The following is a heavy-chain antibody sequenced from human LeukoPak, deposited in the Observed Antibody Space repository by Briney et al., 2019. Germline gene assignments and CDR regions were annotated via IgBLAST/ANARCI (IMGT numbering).Heavy chain of an antibody. J-gene: IGHJ4*02. CDR1: GFTFSIYW. Sequence: GGSLRLSCAASGFTFSIYWMSWVRQAPGTGLEWVANIKEDGSERYYVDSVKGRFSISRDNAKNSLYLQMNALRAEDTAVYYCARDVRPDYWGQGTLVTVST. V-gene: IGHV3-7*04. CDR2: IKEDGSER. CDR3: ARDVRPDY. D-gene: IGHD6-6*01.